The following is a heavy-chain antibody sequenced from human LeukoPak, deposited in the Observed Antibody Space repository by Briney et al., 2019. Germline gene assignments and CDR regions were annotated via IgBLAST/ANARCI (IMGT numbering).Heavy chain of an antibody. CDR1: GFTFSSYA. J-gene: IGHJ3*02. CDR2: ISYDGSNK. CDR3: ARDHQPLLYFDAFDI. Sequence: GGSLRLSCAASGFTFSSYAMSWVRQAPGKGLEWVAVISYDGSNKYYADSVKGRFTISRDNSKNTLYLQMNSLRAEDTAVYYCARDHQPLLYFDAFDIWGQGTMVTVSS. D-gene: IGHD2-2*02. V-gene: IGHV3-30-3*01.